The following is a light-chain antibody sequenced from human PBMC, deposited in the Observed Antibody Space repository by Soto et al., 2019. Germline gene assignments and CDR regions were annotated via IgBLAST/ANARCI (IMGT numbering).Light chain of an antibody. CDR3: LHCNIWPLT. CDR2: GAS. V-gene: IGKV3-15*01. CDR1: QSVSSN. J-gene: IGKJ4*01. Sequence: KMQSLATLSVSLKNRATLSCRASQSVSSNLAWYQQKPGQAPRLVIYGASTRATGIPARLSGSGFGTECTLTISSLQSEDVVVDNSLHCNIWPLTFGGGTKVDI.